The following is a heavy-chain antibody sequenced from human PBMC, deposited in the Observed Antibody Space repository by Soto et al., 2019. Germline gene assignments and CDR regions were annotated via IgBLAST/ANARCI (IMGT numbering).Heavy chain of an antibody. CDR1: GGTFSSYA. D-gene: IGHD2-2*01. Sequence: SVKVSCKASGGTFSSYAINWVRQAPGQGLEWMGGIIPIFGTANYAQKFQGRVTITADESTSTAYMELSSLRSEDTAVYYCARGFYCSSTSCYAFDIWGQGTMVTVSS. J-gene: IGHJ3*02. V-gene: IGHV1-69*13. CDR2: IIPIFGTA. CDR3: ARGFYCSSTSCYAFDI.